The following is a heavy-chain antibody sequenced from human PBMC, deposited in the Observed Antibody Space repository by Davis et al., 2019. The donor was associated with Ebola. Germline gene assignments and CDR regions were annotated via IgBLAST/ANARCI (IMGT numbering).Heavy chain of an antibody. J-gene: IGHJ5*02. V-gene: IGHV1-24*01. CDR3: ATGPQQLVLSSWFDP. D-gene: IGHD6-13*01. CDR1: GYTLTELS. Sequence: AALVKVSCKVSGYTLTELSMHWVRQAPGKGLEWMGGFDPEDGETIYTQKFQGRVTMTEDTSTDTAYMELSSLRSEDTAVYYCATGPQQLVLSSWFDPWGQGTLVTVSS. CDR2: FDPEDGET.